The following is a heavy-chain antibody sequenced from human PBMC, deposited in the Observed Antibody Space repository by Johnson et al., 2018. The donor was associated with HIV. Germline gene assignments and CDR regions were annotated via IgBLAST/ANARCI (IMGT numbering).Heavy chain of an antibody. CDR3: ARTPRPYYYDSSDGAFDI. CDR1: GFSFSSYA. Sequence: QVQLVESGGGLVQPGGSLRLSCAASGFSFSSYAMHWVRQAPGKGLEWVAVVSYDGSERYYADSVKGRFTISRDNSKNTLSLHMNSLRAEDTAVFYCARTPRPYYYDSSDGAFDIWGQGTMVTVSS. J-gene: IGHJ3*02. D-gene: IGHD3-22*01. CDR2: VSYDGSER. V-gene: IGHV3-30*04.